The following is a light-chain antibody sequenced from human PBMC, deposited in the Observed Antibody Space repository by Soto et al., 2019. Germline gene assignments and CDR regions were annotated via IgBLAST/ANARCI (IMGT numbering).Light chain of an antibody. Sequence: DIHMTQSPSSLSASVGHRVTITCQASQDISNYLNWYQQKPGKAPKLLIYDASNLETGVPSRFSGSGSGTDFTFPISSLQPEDIATYYCQQYDNLPLTFGGGTKVEI. CDR1: QDISNY. CDR3: QQYDNLPLT. V-gene: IGKV1-33*01. CDR2: DAS. J-gene: IGKJ4*01.